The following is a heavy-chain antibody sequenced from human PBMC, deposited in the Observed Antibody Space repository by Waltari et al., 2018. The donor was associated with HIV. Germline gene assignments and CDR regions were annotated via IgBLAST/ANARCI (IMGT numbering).Heavy chain of an antibody. CDR2: ISYDGSNK. J-gene: IGHJ6*02. V-gene: IGHV3-30-3*01. CDR3: ANYYYGSGFRTYYYYGMDV. CDR1: GFTFSSYA. D-gene: IGHD3-10*01. Sequence: QVQLVESGGGVVQPGRSLRLSCAASGFTFSSYAMHWVRQAPGKGLEGVTIISYDGSNKYYADSVKGRFTISRDNSKNTLYLQMNSLRAEDTAVYYCANYYYGSGFRTYYYYGMDVWGQGTTVTVSS.